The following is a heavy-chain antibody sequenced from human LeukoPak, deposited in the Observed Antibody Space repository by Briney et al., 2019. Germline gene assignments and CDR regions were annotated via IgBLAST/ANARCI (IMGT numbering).Heavy chain of an antibody. J-gene: IGHJ4*02. CDR2: ISTTGGST. D-gene: IGHD4-23*01. CDR1: GFSFNNYA. V-gene: IGHV3-23*01. Sequence: KPGGSLRLSCAASGFSFNNYAMSWVRQAPGKGLEWVSAISTTGGSTCYADSVKGRFTVSRDNSKNTLSLQMDSLRVEDTALYYCAKDWTTVVTPKGYYFDSWGQGTLVTVSS. CDR3: AKDWTTVVTPKGYYFDS.